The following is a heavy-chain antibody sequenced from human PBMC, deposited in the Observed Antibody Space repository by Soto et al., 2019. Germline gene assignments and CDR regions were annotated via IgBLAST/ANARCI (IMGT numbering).Heavy chain of an antibody. D-gene: IGHD3-3*01. CDR2: IDTRGSTI. CDR3: ARDGTADFWSGHYTSFDH. CDR1: GFTFSSFE. Sequence: EVQLVESGGGLVQPGGSLRLSCAASGFTFSSFELNWVRQAPGKGLEWISYIDTRGSTIYYADSVKGRFTISRDNAKNSLYLQMNSLRAEDTAVYYCARDGTADFWSGHYTSFDHWGQGTLVTVSS. V-gene: IGHV3-48*03. J-gene: IGHJ4*02.